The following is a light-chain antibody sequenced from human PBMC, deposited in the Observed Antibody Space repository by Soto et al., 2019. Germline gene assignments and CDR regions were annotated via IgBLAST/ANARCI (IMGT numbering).Light chain of an antibody. Sequence: QSALTQPPSASGSPGQSVTISCTGTSSDVGGYNFVSWYQQHPGKAPKLMIYEVSKRPSGVPDRFSGSKSGNTASLTVSGLQAEDEADYYCCSYAVSNNVFGTGTKVTVL. V-gene: IGLV2-8*01. CDR2: EVS. CDR1: SSDVGGYNF. J-gene: IGLJ1*01. CDR3: CSYAVSNNV.